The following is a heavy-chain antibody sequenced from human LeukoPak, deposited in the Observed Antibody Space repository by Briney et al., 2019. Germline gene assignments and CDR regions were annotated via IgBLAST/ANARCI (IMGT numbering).Heavy chain of an antibody. V-gene: IGHV3-48*03. CDR3: ARERYCSNTSCPHGDLDY. CDR2: IGVSGSTM. CDR1: GFTFSSYE. J-gene: IGHJ4*02. D-gene: IGHD2-2*01. Sequence: GGSLRLSCAASGFTFSSYEMNWVRQAPGKGLEWVSYIGVSGSTMYYAESVKGRFTISRDNAKNSLYLQMNSLRAEDTAVYYCARERYCSNTSCPHGDLDYWGQGTLVSVSS.